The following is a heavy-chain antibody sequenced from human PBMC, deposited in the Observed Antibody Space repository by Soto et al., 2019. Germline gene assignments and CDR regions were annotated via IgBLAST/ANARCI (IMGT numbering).Heavy chain of an antibody. CDR2: ISGSGGTT. D-gene: IGHD1-7*01. J-gene: IGHJ4*02. Sequence: WGSLRLSCVASGFTFSSYAIIFFRQAPGKGLEWVSAISGSGGTTYYADSVRDRFSISRDNSKNTLYLQMNSLRAEDTAVYYCAKAPRWTGTSRYWGQGTLVTAPQ. V-gene: IGHV3-23*01. CDR1: GFTFSSYA. CDR3: AKAPRWTGTSRY.